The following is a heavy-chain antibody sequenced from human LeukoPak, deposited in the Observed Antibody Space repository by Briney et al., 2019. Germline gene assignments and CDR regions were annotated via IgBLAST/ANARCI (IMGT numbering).Heavy chain of an antibody. CDR2: LNPDGSTT. D-gene: IGHD3-22*01. J-gene: IGHJ5*02. Sequence: GGSLRLSCAASGFTFNRYWIHWVRQAPGKGLEWVSRLNPDGSTTTYAASVKGRFTISRDNAKNTVYLQMNSLRAEDTAVYYCARVLSGSWDWFDPWGQGTLVTVSS. V-gene: IGHV3-74*01. CDR3: ARVLSGSWDWFDP. CDR1: GFTFNRYW.